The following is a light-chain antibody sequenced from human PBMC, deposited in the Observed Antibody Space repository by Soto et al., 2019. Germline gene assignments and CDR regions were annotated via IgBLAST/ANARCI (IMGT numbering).Light chain of an antibody. CDR3: QQYNTYSRT. CDR1: QSISSR. V-gene: IGKV1-5*01. CDR2: DAS. J-gene: IGKJ1*01. Sequence: DIQMTQSPSTLSASVGDRVSVTCRASQSISSRLAWYQQKPGKGPRLLIYDASSLQSGVPSRFSGSGSGTEFTLTISSLQPDDFATYYCQQYNTYSRTFGQGTRVEVK.